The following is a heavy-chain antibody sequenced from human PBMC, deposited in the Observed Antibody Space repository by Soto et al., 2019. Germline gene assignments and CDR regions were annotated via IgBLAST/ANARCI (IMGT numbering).Heavy chain of an antibody. J-gene: IGHJ2*01. CDR3: AKDIRGPRTYDYYWYFDL. Sequence: EVQLVESGGGLVQPGRSLRLSCAASGFTFDDYAMHWVRQAPGKGLEWVSGISWNSGSIGYADSVKGRFTISRDNAKNSLYLQMNSLRAEDTALYYCAKDIRGPRTYDYYWYFDLWGRGTLVTVSS. CDR2: ISWNSGSI. D-gene: IGHD3-22*01. CDR1: GFTFDDYA. V-gene: IGHV3-9*01.